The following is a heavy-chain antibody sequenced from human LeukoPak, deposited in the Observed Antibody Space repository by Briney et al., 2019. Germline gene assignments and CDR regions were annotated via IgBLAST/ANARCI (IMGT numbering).Heavy chain of an antibody. CDR2: IYYSGST. CDR3: ARDYDFWSGYYTAFDI. CDR1: GDSISSSSYY. V-gene: IGHV4-39*07. D-gene: IGHD3-3*01. Sequence: SETLSLTCTVSGDSISSSSYYWGWIRQPPGKGLEWIGSIYYSGSTYYNPSLKRRVTISVDTSKNQFSLKLSSVTAADTAVYYCARDYDFWSGYYTAFDIWGQGTMVTVSS. J-gene: IGHJ3*02.